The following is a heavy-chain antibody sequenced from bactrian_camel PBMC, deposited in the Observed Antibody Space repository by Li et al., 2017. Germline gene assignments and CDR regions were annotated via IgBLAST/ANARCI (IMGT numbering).Heavy chain of an antibody. CDR3: AFDPEWTGCGTDTSRYNY. Sequence: HVQLVESGGATVEAGGSLRLSCTSNVYTSGFWCMGWFRHGPGQEGVATIDRDGVSTYADAVKGRFSISKANALNTLYLQMNSLKPEDSAMYYCAFDPEWTGCGTDTSRYNYLGQGTQVTVSS. CDR2: IDRDGVS. D-gene: IGHD3*01. CDR1: VYTSGFWC. V-gene: IGHV3S55*01. J-gene: IGHJ4*01.